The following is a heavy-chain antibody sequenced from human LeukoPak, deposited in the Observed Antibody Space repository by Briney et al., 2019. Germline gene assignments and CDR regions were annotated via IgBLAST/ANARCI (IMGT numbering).Heavy chain of an antibody. D-gene: IGHD5-18*01. Sequence: GGSLRLSCAASGFTFSTYAMHWVRQAPGKGLEWVAVIPYDGSNKYYADSVKGRFTISRENSKNRLYLQMNSLRAEDTAVYYCARARSSYGYGDAFDIWGQGTMVTVSS. CDR1: GFTFSTYA. V-gene: IGHV3-30*04. CDR3: ARARSSYGYGDAFDI. J-gene: IGHJ3*02. CDR2: IPYDGSNK.